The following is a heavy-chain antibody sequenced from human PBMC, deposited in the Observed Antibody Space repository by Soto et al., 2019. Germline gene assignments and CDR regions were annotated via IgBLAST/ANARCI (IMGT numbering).Heavy chain of an antibody. CDR2: INAGNGNT. D-gene: IGHD6-19*01. V-gene: IGHV1-3*01. Sequence: XSGKVSCKGSVYSFTGYAMHWVRQAPGQRLEWMGWINAGNGNTKYSQKFQGRVTITRDTSASTAYMELSSLRSEDTAVYYCARDHRWLTYWGQGTLVTVLL. J-gene: IGHJ1*01. CDR3: ARDHRWLTY. CDR1: VYSFTGYA.